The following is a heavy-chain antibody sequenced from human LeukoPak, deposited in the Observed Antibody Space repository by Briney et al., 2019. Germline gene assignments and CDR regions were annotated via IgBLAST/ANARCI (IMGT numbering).Heavy chain of an antibody. J-gene: IGHJ4*02. V-gene: IGHV5-51*01. CDR2: IYPGDSDT. CDR3: ARIFCSGGSCPSDY. Sequence: LGESLKISCKGSGYSFTSYWIGWVRQMPGKGLEWMGIIYPGDSDTRYSPSFQGQVTISADKSIRTAYLPWSSLKASDTAMYYCARIFCSGGSCPSDYWGQGTLVTVSS. D-gene: IGHD2-15*01. CDR1: GYSFTSYW.